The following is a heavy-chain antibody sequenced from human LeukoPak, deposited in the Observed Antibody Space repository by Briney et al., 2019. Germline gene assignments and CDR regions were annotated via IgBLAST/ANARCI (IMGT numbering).Heavy chain of an antibody. CDR2: ISGDGSVT. CDR3: ATGSQPGTTFDY. V-gene: IGHV3-43*02. Sequence: GGSLRLSCAASGFTFSRYWMHWVRQAPGKGLEWVSLISGDGSVTYYADSVKGRFTISRDNSKNSLYLQINSLRLEDTAFYYCATGSQPGTTFDYWGQGTLVTASS. J-gene: IGHJ4*02. D-gene: IGHD1-14*01. CDR1: GFTFSRYW.